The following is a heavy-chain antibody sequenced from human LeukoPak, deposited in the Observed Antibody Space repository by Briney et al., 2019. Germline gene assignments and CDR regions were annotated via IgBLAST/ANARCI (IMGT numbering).Heavy chain of an antibody. CDR1: GGSFSGYY. D-gene: IGHD2-15*01. J-gene: IGHJ4*02. CDR2: INHSGST. Sequence: SETLSLTCAVYGGSFSGYYWSWIRQPPGKGLEWIGEINHSGSTNYNPSLKSRVTISVDTSKNQFSLKLSSVTAAGTAVYYCARASTHIVVVVAANFDYWGQGTLVTVSS. CDR3: ARASTHIVVVVAANFDY. V-gene: IGHV4-34*01.